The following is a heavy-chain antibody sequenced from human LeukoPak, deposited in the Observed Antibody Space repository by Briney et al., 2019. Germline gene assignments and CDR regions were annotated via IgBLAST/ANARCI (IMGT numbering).Heavy chain of an antibody. J-gene: IGHJ4*02. V-gene: IGHV3-33*01. D-gene: IGHD3-3*01. Sequence: PGRSQRLSGVASGFTFSSFGMHWVRQAPGKGLEWVALIWYDGSNTYYADSVKGRFTISRDDSKNTVYLQMNSLRAEDTALYYCARGFLDFDSWGQGTLVIVSS. CDR2: IWYDGSNT. CDR1: GFTFSSFG. CDR3: ARGFLDFDS.